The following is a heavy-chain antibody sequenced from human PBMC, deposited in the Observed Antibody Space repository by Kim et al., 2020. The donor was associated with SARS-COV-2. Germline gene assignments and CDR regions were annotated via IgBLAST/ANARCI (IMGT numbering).Heavy chain of an antibody. CDR3: TEGADFWNGCCDY. V-gene: IGHV3-49*03. D-gene: IGHD3-3*01. CDR1: GIIFGDYA. J-gene: IGHJ4*02. Sequence: GGSLRLSCTASGIIFGDYAMSWIRQAPGRGLEWVGLIRSKASGATTQYAASVNGRFTISRDDSKNTAYLQMDGLQTADTATYYCTEGADFWNGCCDYWGQGTPVTVSS. CDR2: IRSKASGATT.